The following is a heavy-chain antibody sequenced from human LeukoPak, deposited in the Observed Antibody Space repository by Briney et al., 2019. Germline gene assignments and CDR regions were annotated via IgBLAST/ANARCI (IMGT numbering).Heavy chain of an antibody. V-gene: IGHV3-30-3*01. Sequence: PGRSLRLSCAASGFTFSSYAMHWVRQAPGKGLEWVAVISYDGSNKYYADSVKGRFTISRDNSKNTLYLQMNSLRAEDTAVYYCARDLAVVVVAAKLHYYYGMDVWGQGTTVTVSS. J-gene: IGHJ6*02. CDR1: GFTFSSYA. CDR2: ISYDGSNK. D-gene: IGHD2-15*01. CDR3: ARDLAVVVVAAKLHYYYGMDV.